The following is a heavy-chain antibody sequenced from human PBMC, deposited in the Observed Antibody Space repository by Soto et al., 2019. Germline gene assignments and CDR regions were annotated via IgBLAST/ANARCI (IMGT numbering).Heavy chain of an antibody. CDR3: ARESRGITMVRGPSLYYYYMDV. Sequence: GGSLRLSCAASGFTVSSNYMSWVRQAPGKGLEWVSVIYSGGSTYYADSVKGRFTISRHNSKNTLYLQMNSLRAEDTAVYYCARESRGITMVRGPSLYYYYMDVWGKGTTVTVSS. V-gene: IGHV3-53*04. CDR2: IYSGGST. CDR1: GFTVSSNY. D-gene: IGHD3-10*01. J-gene: IGHJ6*03.